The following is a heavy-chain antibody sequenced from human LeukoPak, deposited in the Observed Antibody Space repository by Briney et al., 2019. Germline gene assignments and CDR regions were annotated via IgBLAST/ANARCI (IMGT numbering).Heavy chain of an antibody. D-gene: IGHD3-3*01. J-gene: IGHJ3*02. Sequence: SVKVSCKASGGTFSSYAISWVRQAPGQGLEWMGGIIPIFGTANYAQKFQGRVTITADESTSTAYMELSSLRSEDTAVYYCARGDVLRFLEWLGKGAFDIWGQGTMVTVSS. CDR2: IIPIFGTA. CDR1: GGTFSSYA. CDR3: ARGDVLRFLEWLGKGAFDI. V-gene: IGHV1-69*13.